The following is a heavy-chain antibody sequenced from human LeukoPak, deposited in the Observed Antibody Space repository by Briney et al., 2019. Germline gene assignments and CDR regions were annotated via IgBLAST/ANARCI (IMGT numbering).Heavy chain of an antibody. V-gene: IGHV4-31*03. D-gene: IGHD6-13*01. Sequence: SETLSLTCTVSGGSISSGGYYWSWIRQHPGKGLEWIGHIYYSGSTYYNPSLKSRVTISVDTSKNQFSLKLSSVTAADTAVYYCARVGQQLVPRYFDLWGRGTLVIVSS. CDR2: IYYSGST. CDR1: GGSISSGGYY. CDR3: ARVGQQLVPRYFDL. J-gene: IGHJ2*01.